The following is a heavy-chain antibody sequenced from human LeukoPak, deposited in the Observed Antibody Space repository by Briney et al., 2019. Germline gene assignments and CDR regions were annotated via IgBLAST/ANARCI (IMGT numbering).Heavy chain of an antibody. D-gene: IGHD3-22*01. CDR3: AHRKNYYDSSVFDN. V-gene: IGHV2-5*02. CDR2: IYWDDDR. Sequence: SGPTLVNPTQTLTLTCTFSGFSLNTRGVGVGWIRQPPGRALEWLALIYWDDDRRYSPSLKSRLTITKDTSKNQVVLAMTNMDPVDTATYFCAHRKNYYDSSVFDNWGQGTLVTVSS. J-gene: IGHJ4*02. CDR1: GFSLNTRGVG.